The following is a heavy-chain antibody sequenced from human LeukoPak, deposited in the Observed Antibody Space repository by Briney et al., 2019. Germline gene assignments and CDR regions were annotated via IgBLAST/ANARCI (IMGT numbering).Heavy chain of an antibody. Sequence: SETLSLTCTVSGGSISSYYWSWIRQPAGKGLEWIGRIYTSGSTNYNPSLKSRVTMSVDTPKNQFSLKLSPVTAADTAVYYCAREPRRFFGVVTTDAFDIWGQGTMVTVSS. D-gene: IGHD3-3*01. CDR1: GGSISSYY. J-gene: IGHJ3*02. V-gene: IGHV4-4*07. CDR2: IYTSGST. CDR3: AREPRRFFGVVTTDAFDI.